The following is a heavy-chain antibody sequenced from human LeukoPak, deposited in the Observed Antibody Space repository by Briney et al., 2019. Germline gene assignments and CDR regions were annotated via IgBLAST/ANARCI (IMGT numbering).Heavy chain of an antibody. CDR2: ISSSSSTI. Sequence: PGGSLRLSCAASGFTFSSYSMNWVRQAPGKGLEWVSYISSSSSTIYYADSVKGRLTISRDNAKNTLYLQMNSLRDEETAVYYCARDYGDYIWFDPWGQGTLVTVSS. D-gene: IGHD4-17*01. CDR1: GFTFSSYS. CDR3: ARDYGDYIWFDP. V-gene: IGHV3-48*02. J-gene: IGHJ5*02.